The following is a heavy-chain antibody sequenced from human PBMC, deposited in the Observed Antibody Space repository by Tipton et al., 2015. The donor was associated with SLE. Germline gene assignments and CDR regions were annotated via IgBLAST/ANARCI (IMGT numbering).Heavy chain of an antibody. CDR1: GGSVSSGGYF. CDR2: VYNTGTT. V-gene: IGHV4-61*10. CDR3: ASARTNSEFNSAHPWYFDL. J-gene: IGHJ2*01. Sequence: TLSLTCTVSGGSVSSGGYFWDWIRQPAGKGLEWIGRVYNTGTTNYNPSLKSRVTILDDTSKNQLSLKLRSLTAADTAVYYCASARTNSEFNSAHPWYFDLWGRGILVTVSS. D-gene: IGHD2-8*01.